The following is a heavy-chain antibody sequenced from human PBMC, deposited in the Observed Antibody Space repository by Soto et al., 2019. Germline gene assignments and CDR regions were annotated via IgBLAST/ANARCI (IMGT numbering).Heavy chain of an antibody. CDR1: GFTFSSYG. J-gene: IGHJ6*02. CDR2: IWYDGSNK. CDR3: ARGRGRYDSSGYLQAYYYYGMDV. V-gene: IGHV3-33*01. Sequence: QVQLVESGGGVVQPGRSLRLSCAASGFTFSSYGMHWVRQAPGKGLEWVAVIWYDGSNKYYADSVKGRFTISRDNSKNTLYLQMNSLRAEDRAVYYCARGRGRYDSSGYLQAYYYYGMDVWGQGTTVTVSS. D-gene: IGHD3-22*01.